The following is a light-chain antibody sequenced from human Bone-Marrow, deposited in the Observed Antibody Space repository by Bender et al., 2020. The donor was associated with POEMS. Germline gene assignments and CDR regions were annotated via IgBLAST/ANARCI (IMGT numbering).Light chain of an antibody. CDR1: SSNTGSGYD. CDR2: GYN. J-gene: IGLJ3*02. CDR3: SSKTNTFTLV. V-gene: IGLV1-40*01. Sequence: QSVLTPPPSVSGAPGQRVTISCTGSSSNTGSGYDINWYQHLPGTAPKLLIYGYNNRPSGVPDRFSGSKSGTSASLAITGLQAEDEADYYCSSKTNTFTLVFGGGTKLTVL.